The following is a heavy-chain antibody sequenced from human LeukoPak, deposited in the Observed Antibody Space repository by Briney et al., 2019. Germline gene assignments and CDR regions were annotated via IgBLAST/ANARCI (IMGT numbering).Heavy chain of an antibody. CDR2: ISSSSSTI. D-gene: IGHD6-19*01. CDR3: ARDQEQWLGGYFDY. V-gene: IGHV3-48*01. Sequence: GESLKISCAASGFTFSSYSMNWVRQAPGKGLEWVSYISSSSSTIYYADSVKGRFTISRDNAKNSLYLQMNSLRAEDTAVYYCARDQEQWLGGYFDYWGQGTLVTVSS. CDR1: GFTFSSYS. J-gene: IGHJ4*02.